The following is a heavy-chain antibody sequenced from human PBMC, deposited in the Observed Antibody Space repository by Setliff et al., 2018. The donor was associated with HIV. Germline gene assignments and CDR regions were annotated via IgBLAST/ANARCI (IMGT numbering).Heavy chain of an antibody. CDR2: INHSGGT. CDR1: GRSFSDNS. J-gene: IGHJ3*01. CDR3: VRDPGYFSGHIFDL. V-gene: IGHV4-34*01. D-gene: IGHD2-15*01. Sequence: SSETLSLTCAVYGRSFSDNSWNWIRQPPGKGLEWIGEINHSGGTNYNPSLRSRVTITAVTPKNQVSLNLTSVTAADTAVYYCVRDPGYFSGHIFDLWGQGTMVTVSS.